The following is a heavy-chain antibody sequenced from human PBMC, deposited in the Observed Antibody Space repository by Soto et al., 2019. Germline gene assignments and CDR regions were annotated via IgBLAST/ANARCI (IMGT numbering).Heavy chain of an antibody. CDR2: IRSKAYGGTT. J-gene: IGHJ4*02. CDR3: TRGPLGYCSGGSCFYFDY. V-gene: IGHV3-49*03. Sequence: GGSLRLSCTASGFTFGDYAMSWFRQAPGKGLEWVGFIRSKAYGGTTEYAASVKGRFTISRDDSKSIAYLQMNSLKTEDTAVYYCTRGPLGYCSGGSCFYFDYWGQGTLVTVSS. CDR1: GFTFGDYA. D-gene: IGHD2-15*01.